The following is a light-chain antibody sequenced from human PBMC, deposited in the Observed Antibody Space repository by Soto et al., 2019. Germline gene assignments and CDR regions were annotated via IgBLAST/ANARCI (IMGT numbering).Light chain of an antibody. J-gene: IGKJ4*01. V-gene: IGKV1D-13*01. CDR2: DAS. Sequence: PPSLSTSVGGRITITCRASQCIISALAWYQQKPGKAPKLLISDASSLKSGVPSRFSGSGSGTDFTLTISSLQPEDFATYYCQQFNNYPLTFGGGTKV. CDR1: QCIISA. CDR3: QQFNNYPLT.